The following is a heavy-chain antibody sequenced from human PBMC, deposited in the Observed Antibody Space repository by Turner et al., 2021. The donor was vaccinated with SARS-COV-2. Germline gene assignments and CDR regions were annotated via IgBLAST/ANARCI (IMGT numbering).Heavy chain of an antibody. V-gene: IGHV3-53*01. J-gene: IGHJ3*02. CDR3: ARGHSSGWHQSGAFDI. CDR2: IYSGGSK. D-gene: IGHD6-19*01. CDR1: GFTVSSNY. Sequence: EEQLVESGGGLIEHGGSLRLPCSASGFTVSSNYMIWVRQAPGKGLEWVSVIYSGGSKYYAYSVKGLFTISRDNSKNTQYLQMNSLGAENTAVYYCARGHSSGWHQSGAFDIWGQGTMVTVSS.